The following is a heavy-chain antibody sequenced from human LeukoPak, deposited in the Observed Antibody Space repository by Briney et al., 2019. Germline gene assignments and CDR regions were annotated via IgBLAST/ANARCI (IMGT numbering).Heavy chain of an antibody. CDR3: AASSGWYSPYYYGMDV. CDR1: GGSTITYY. V-gene: IGHV4-59*01. J-gene: IGHJ6*02. CDR2: NYYSGDT. Sequence: SETLSLTCTVSGGSTITYYWSWIRQPPGKGLEWIGYNYYSGDTHYNPSLKNRVAISIDTSRNQFSLRLTSVTPADTAVYYCAASSGWYSPYYYGMDVWGQGTTVTVSS. D-gene: IGHD6-19*01.